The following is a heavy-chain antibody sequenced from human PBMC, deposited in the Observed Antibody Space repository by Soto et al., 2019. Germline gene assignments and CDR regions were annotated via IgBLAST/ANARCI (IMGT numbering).Heavy chain of an antibody. CDR3: ATLSFGDCYARVCAFDS. Sequence: QVQLVQSGAEVKKPGSSVKVSCKASGGTFSSYAISWVRQAPGQGLEWMGGIIPIFGTANYAQKFQGRVTITADESTSTAYMELSSLRSEDTAVYYCATLSFGDCYARVCAFDSWGQGTMVTVSS. J-gene: IGHJ3*02. V-gene: IGHV1-69*01. D-gene: IGHD2-21*02. CDR2: IIPIFGTA. CDR1: GGTFSSYA.